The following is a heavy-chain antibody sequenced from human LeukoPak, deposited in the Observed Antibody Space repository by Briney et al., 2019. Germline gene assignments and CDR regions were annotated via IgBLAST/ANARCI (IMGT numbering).Heavy chain of an antibody. V-gene: IGHV3-7*03. CDR2: IKQDGSEK. CDR1: GFTFGSYW. J-gene: IGHJ4*02. CDR3: ARDPPRHVQVPCY. Sequence: QSGGSLRLSCATSGFTFGSYWMTWVRQPPGKGLEWVANIKQDGSEKNYVDSVKVRFTISRDNSKNSLYLQMNSLRAEDTAVYYCARDPPRHVQVPCYWGQGTRVTVSS. D-gene: IGHD1-1*01.